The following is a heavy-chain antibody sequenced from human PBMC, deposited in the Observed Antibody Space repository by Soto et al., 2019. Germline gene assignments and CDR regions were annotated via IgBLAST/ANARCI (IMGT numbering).Heavy chain of an antibody. Sequence: GGSLRLSCAASGFTFSSYAMSWVRQAPGKGLEWVSAISGSGGSTYYADSVKGRFTISRDNSKNTLYLQMNSLRAEDTAVYYWARSCGGDCYYIDYWGQGTLVTVSS. CDR3: ARSCGGDCYYIDY. V-gene: IGHV3-23*01. CDR1: GFTFSSYA. CDR2: ISGSGGST. D-gene: IGHD2-21*02. J-gene: IGHJ4*02.